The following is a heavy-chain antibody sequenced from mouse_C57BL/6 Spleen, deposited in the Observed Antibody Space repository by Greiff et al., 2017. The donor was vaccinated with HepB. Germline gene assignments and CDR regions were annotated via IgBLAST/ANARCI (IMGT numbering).Heavy chain of an antibody. CDR2: INPNNGGT. D-gene: IGHD2-1*01. CDR3: ARFYGNYPAWFAY. CDR1: GYTFTDYY. V-gene: IGHV1-26*01. Sequence: EVQLQQSGPELVKPGASVKISCKASGYTFTDYYMNWVKQSHGKSLELIGDINPNNGGTSYNQKFKGKATLTVDKSSSTAYMELRSLTSEDSAVYYCARFYGNYPAWFAYWGQGTLVTVSA. J-gene: IGHJ3*01.